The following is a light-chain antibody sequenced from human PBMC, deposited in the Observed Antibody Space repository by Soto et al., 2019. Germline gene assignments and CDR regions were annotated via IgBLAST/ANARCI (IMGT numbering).Light chain of an antibody. CDR1: QSVRSY. CDR2: EAS. CDR3: QQRSNWPPWT. J-gene: IGKJ1*01. V-gene: IGKV3-11*01. Sequence: DIVLTQSPATLSLSPGEKATLSCRASQSVRSYLVWYQQKPGQAPRLVMYEASTRATGIPARFSGGGSGTDFTLTISSLEPEDSAVYYCQQRSNWPPWTFGQGTKVDIK.